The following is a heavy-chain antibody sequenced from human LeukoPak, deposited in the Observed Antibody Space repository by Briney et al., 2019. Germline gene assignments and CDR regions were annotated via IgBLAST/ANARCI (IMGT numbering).Heavy chain of an antibody. CDR3: ARRKVRVYRNWFDP. CDR1: GGSFSGYY. Sequence: SETLSLTCAVYGGSFSGYYWSWIRQPPGKGLEWIGEINHSGSTNYNPSLKSRVTISVDTSKNQFSLKLSSVTAADTAVYYCARRKVRVYRNWFDPWGQGTLVTVSS. D-gene: IGHD6-13*01. CDR2: INHSGST. J-gene: IGHJ5*02. V-gene: IGHV4-34*01.